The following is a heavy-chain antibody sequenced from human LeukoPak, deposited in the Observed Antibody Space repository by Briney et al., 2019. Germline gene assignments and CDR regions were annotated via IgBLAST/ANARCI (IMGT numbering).Heavy chain of an antibody. CDR3: AREDYGI. CDR1: GFTFRNYW. D-gene: IGHD3-16*01. J-gene: IGHJ3*02. V-gene: IGHV3-7*01. CDR2: IKQDGSEK. Sequence: GGSLRFSCAASGFTFRNYWMSWVRQAPGKGLEWVANIKQDGSEKYYVDSVKGRFTISRDNAKNSLYLQLNSLRAEDTAVYSCAREDYGIWGQGTMVTVSS.